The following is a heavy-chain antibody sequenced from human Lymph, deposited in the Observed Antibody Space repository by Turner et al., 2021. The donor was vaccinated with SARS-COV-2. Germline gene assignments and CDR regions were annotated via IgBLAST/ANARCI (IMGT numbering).Heavy chain of an antibody. CDR2: ISSSSSYI. D-gene: IGHD4-17*01. V-gene: IGHV3-21*01. CDR3: ARDIPTTADYFDY. Sequence: EVQLVESGGGLVKPGASLRLSCAASGFTFSTYSMNWVRQAQGRGLEWISSISSSSSYIYYADSVKGRFTISRDDAKNSLYLQMNSLRAEDTAVYYCARDIPTTADYFDYWGQGTLVTVSS. CDR1: GFTFSTYS. J-gene: IGHJ4*02.